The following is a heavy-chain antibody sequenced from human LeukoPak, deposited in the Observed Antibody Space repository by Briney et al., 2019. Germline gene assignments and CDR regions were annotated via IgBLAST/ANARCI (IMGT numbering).Heavy chain of an antibody. CDR3: ARAPKYYYDSSGYSFDY. CDR2: IIPILGIA. Sequence: GASVKVSCKASGGTFSSYAISWVRQAPEQGLEWMGRIIPILGIANYAQKFQGRVTITADKSTSTAYMELSSLRSEDTAVYYCARAPKYYYDSSGYSFDYWGQGTLVTVSS. J-gene: IGHJ4*02. D-gene: IGHD3-22*01. CDR1: GGTFSSYA. V-gene: IGHV1-69*04.